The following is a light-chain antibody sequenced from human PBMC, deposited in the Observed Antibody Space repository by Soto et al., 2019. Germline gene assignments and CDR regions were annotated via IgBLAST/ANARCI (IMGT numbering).Light chain of an antibody. J-gene: IGLJ1*01. CDR1: STDVGGYNY. Sequence: QSALAQPSSVSGSPGQSITISCTGTSTDVGGYNYVSWYQHHSGKAPKLLIYEVTNRPSGISDRFSGSKSVNTASLTISGLQVDDESDYYCGSYSSTDTPFVFGTGTKLTVL. CDR3: GSYSSTDTPFV. CDR2: EVT. V-gene: IGLV2-14*01.